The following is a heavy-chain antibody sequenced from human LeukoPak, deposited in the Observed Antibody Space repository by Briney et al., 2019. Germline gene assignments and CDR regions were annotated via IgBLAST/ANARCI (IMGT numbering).Heavy chain of an antibody. CDR1: GGSFSGYY. CDR2: INHSGST. D-gene: IGHD1-26*01. V-gene: IGHV4-34*01. J-gene: IGHJ4*02. CDR3: ARGGGSYYQDY. Sequence: SETLSLTCAVYGGSFSGYYWSWIRQPPGKGLEWIGEINHSGSTNYNPSLKSRVTISVDTSKNQFSLKLSSVTAADTAVYYCARGGGSYYQDYWGQGALVTVSS.